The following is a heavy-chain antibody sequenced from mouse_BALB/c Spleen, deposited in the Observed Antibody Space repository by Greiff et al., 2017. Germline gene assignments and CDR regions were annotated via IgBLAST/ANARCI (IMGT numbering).Heavy chain of an antibody. CDR1: GFTFSSFG. CDR3: ASGSSYAMDY. Sequence: EVKLEESGGGLVQPGGSRKLSCAASGFTFSSFGMHWVRQAPEKGLEWVAYISSGSSTIYYADTVKGRFTISRDNPKNTLFLQMTSLRSEDTAMYYCASGSSYAMDYWGQGTSVTVSS. D-gene: IGHD1-1*01. CDR2: ISSGSSTI. V-gene: IGHV5-17*02. J-gene: IGHJ4*01.